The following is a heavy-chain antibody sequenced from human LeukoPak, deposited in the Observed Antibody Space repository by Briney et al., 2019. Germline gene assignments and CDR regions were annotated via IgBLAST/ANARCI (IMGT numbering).Heavy chain of an antibody. CDR1: GGSISSYY. CDR3: ARGMYYYDGSGDY. Sequence: PSETLSLTCNVSGGSISSYYWSWIRQPPGKGLEWIGYIYYSGSTNYSPSLKSRVTISINTSKNQFSLNLTSVTAADTAVYYCARGMYYYDGSGDYWGQGIQDTVSS. V-gene: IGHV4-59*08. J-gene: IGHJ4*02. D-gene: IGHD3-22*01. CDR2: IYYSGST.